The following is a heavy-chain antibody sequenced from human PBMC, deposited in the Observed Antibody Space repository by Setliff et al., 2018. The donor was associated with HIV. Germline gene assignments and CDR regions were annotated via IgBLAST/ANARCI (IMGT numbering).Heavy chain of an antibody. Sequence: PGGSLRLSCEASGFPFNDFGMAWVRQAPGKGLDWVAFIRFDGISEFYAVSVKGRFIISRDNSKNTVFPQMNSLRLEDTALYYCAKTTTDVEGFDIWGLGTMVTVSS. D-gene: IGHD1-26*01. V-gene: IGHV3-30*02. J-gene: IGHJ3*02. CDR2: IRFDGISE. CDR1: GFPFNDFG. CDR3: AKTTTDVEGFDI.